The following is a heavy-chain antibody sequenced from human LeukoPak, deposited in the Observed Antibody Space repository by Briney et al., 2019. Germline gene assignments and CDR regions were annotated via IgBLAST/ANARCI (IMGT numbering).Heavy chain of an antibody. J-gene: IGHJ4*02. CDR2: IYYSGST. CDR3: ARSPEYSGGWPFDY. V-gene: IGHV4-59*01. CDR1: GDSISSYY. D-gene: IGHD6-19*01. Sequence: SETLSLTCAVSGDSISSYYWSWIRQPPGKGLEWIGYIYYSGSTNYNPSPKSRVSISVDTSKIQFSLKLSSVTAADADVYYCARSPEYSGGWPFDYWGQGTLVTVSS.